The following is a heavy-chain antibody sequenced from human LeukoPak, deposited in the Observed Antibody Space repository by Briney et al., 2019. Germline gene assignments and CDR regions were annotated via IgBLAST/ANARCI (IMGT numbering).Heavy chain of an antibody. V-gene: IGHV1-2*02. J-gene: IGHJ4*02. CDR1: GYTFTGYY. CDR2: INPNTDYT. D-gene: IGHD3-22*01. Sequence: ASVKVSCEASGYTFTGYYIHWVRQAPGQGLEWMGYINPNTDYTNYAQNFQDRVTMTRDTSISTALMELSSLRSDDTAVYYCAREEANTRIHFDYWGQGTLVTVSS. CDR3: AREEANTRIHFDY.